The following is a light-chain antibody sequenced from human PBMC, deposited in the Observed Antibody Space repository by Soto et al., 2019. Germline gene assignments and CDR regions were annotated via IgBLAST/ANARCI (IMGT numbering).Light chain of an antibody. CDR3: MQALQTPRT. CDR2: LGS. Sequence: DIVMTQSPLSLPVTPGEPASISCRSSQSLLHSNGYNYLDWYLQKPGQSPQLLIYLGSNRASGVPDRLSGSGAVKDFTLTNSRVEAEDVGVYYCMQALQTPRTFGQGTKREIK. CDR1: QSLLHSNGYNY. J-gene: IGKJ2*01. V-gene: IGKV2-28*01.